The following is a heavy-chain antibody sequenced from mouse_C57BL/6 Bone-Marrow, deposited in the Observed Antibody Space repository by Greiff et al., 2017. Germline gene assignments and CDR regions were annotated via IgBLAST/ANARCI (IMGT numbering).Heavy chain of an antibody. CDR2: IWGDGST. Sequence: VMLVESGPGLVAPSQSLSITCTVSGFSLTSYGVSWVRQPPGKGLEWLGVIWGDGSTNYHSALISRLSISKDNSKSQVFLKLNSLQTDDTATYYCANSTTVVPYWYFDVWGTGTTVTVSS. D-gene: IGHD1-1*01. CDR3: ANSTTVVPYWYFDV. V-gene: IGHV2-3*01. CDR1: GFSLTSYG. J-gene: IGHJ1*03.